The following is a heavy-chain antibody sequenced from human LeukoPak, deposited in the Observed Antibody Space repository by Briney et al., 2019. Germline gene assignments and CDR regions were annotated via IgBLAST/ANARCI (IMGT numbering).Heavy chain of an antibody. CDR1: GFSFSMSA. CDR2: ISFDGANK. CDR3: ARGRAGVAAAGFDY. V-gene: IGHV3-30*04. J-gene: IGHJ4*02. Sequence: PGRSLRLSCAPSGFSFSMSAMHWVRLAPGKGLEWVAGISFDGANKFSGDSVKGRFSISRDNSKNSLYLQMNSLGLDDTAVYFCARGRAGVAAAGFDYWGQGTLVTVSS. D-gene: IGHD6-13*01.